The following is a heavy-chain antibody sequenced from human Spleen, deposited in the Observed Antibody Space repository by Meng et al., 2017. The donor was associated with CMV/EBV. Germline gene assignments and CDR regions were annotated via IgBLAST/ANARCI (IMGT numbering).Heavy chain of an antibody. J-gene: IGHJ4*02. D-gene: IGHD4-11*01. V-gene: IGHV4-59*02. CDR1: GDSVTAFY. CDR2: IYYSGTT. Sequence: SETLSLTCTVSGDSVTAFYWSWIRQPPGKGLEWIGNIYYSGTTNYNPSLKSRVTISVDTSKNQFSLKRSSVTAADTAVYFCARSYGNDFDSWGQGTLVTVSS. CDR3: ARSYGNDFDS.